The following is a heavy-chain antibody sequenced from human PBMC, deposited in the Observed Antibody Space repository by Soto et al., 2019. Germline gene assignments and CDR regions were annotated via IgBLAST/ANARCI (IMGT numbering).Heavy chain of an antibody. Sequence: SETLSLSCTVSGDSISSSTYYWGWIRQPPGKGLEWIGNIYYSGITYYNPSLKSRVAISVDTSKNQFSLKLSSVSAADTAIYYCARSTSAYYKWFHPWGQGTLVTVSS. V-gene: IGHV4-39*01. CDR1: GDSISSSTYY. CDR2: IYYSGIT. CDR3: ARSTSAYYKWFHP. D-gene: IGHD3-22*01. J-gene: IGHJ5*02.